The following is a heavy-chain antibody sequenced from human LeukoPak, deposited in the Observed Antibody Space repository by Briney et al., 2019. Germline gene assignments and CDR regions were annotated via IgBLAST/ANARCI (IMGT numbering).Heavy chain of an antibody. D-gene: IGHD3-3*01. CDR1: GYTFTSYD. CDR2: MNPNSGNT. V-gene: IGHV1-8*01. Sequence: GASVKVSCTASGYTFTSYDINWVRQATGQGLEWMGWMNPNSGNTGYAQKFQGRVTMTRNTYISTAYMELSSLRSEDTAVYYCARGNPYYDFWSGPNYYYYMDVWGKGTTVTVSS. CDR3: ARGNPYYDFWSGPNYYYYMDV. J-gene: IGHJ6*03.